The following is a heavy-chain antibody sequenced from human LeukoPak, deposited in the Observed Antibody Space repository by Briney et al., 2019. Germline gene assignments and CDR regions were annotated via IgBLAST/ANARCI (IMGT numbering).Heavy chain of an antibody. V-gene: IGHV4-39*01. J-gene: IGHJ3*02. Sequence: PSETLSLTCTVSGGSISSSSYYWGWIRQPPGKGLEWIGSIYYSGSTYYNPSLKSRITISVDTSKNQFSLKLSSVTAADTAVYYCSYSWFGESIGAFDIWGQGTMVTVSS. CDR2: IYYSGST. CDR3: SYSWFGESIGAFDI. CDR1: GGSISSSSYY. D-gene: IGHD3-10*01.